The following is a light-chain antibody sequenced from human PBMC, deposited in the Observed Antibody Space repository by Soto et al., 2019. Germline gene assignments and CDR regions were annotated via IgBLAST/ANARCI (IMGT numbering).Light chain of an antibody. CDR3: QQYNDWPPTRT. CDR1: QSITTN. J-gene: IGKJ1*01. CDR2: GAS. V-gene: IGKV3-15*01. Sequence: EVVMPQSPVTLSVSPGERATLSCRASQSITTNLAWYQQKPGQAPRLLIYGASTRATGAPARFSGSGSGTQFTLTISSLQSEDFALYYCQQYNDWPPTRTFGQGTRVEFK.